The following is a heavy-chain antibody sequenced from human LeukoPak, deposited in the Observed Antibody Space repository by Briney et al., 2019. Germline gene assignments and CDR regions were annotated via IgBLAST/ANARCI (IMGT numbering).Heavy chain of an antibody. CDR3: ARGTRETVVPGYYYGMDV. CDR2: IIPIFGTA. D-gene: IGHD4-23*01. J-gene: IGHJ6*02. Sequence: GASVEVSCKASGGTFSSYAISWVRQAPGQGLEWMGGIIPIFGTANYAQKFQGRVTITADESTSTAYMELSSLRSEDTAVYYCARGTRETVVPGYYYGMDVWGQGTTVTVSS. V-gene: IGHV1-69*13. CDR1: GGTFSSYA.